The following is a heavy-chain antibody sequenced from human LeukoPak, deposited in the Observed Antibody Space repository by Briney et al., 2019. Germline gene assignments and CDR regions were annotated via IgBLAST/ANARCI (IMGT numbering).Heavy chain of an antibody. CDR1: GASINNFY. CDR3: ARLVSAAAFDS. D-gene: IGHD6-13*01. V-gene: IGHV4-59*08. J-gene: IGHJ4*02. CDR2: VHYSGST. Sequence: SETLSLTCTVFGASINNFYWNWIRQPPGKGLEWIGYVHYSGSTNYSPSLKSRVIMSVDTSKSQFSLQLSSVTAADTAIYYCARLVSAAAFDSWGQGTLVTVSS.